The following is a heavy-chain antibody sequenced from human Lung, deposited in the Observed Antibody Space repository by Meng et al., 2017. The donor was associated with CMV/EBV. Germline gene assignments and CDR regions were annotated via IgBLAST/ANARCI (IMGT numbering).Heavy chain of an antibody. D-gene: IGHD6-25*01. CDR1: GYTFTTYG. Sequence: QVQLVQSGAEVKKPGASVRISCKASGYTFTTYGMNWVRQAPGQGLEWMGWINTNTGKPTYAQGLTGRFVFSLDTSDSTAYLQISSLKAEDTAVYYCARDSEAADYWGQGTLVTVSS. V-gene: IGHV7-4-1*02. CDR3: ARDSEAADY. CDR2: INTNTGKP. J-gene: IGHJ4*02.